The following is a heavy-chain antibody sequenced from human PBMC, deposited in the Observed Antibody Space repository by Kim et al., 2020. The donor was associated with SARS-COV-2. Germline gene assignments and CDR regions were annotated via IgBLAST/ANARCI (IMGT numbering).Heavy chain of an antibody. J-gene: IGHJ4*02. CDR1: GFTFGDYA. CDR3: TSNSRLLFSDRFFDH. V-gene: IGHV3-49*03. Sequence: GGSLRLSCTISGFTFGDYAMSWFRQAPGKGLEWVGFIRSKAYRGTTEYAASVKGRFTISRDDSNYIAYLQIDSLRTEDTDVYYCTSNSRLLFSDRFFDHWGQGTLVTVSS. CDR2: IRSKAYRGTT. D-gene: IGHD3-10*01.